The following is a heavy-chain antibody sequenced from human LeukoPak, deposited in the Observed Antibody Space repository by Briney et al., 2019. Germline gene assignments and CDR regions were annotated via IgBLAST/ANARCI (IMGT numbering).Heavy chain of an antibody. CDR2: VSGSGDNT. Sequence: GGSLRLSCAASGLTFSSYSMNWVRQAPGKGLEWVSIVSGSGDNTNYADSVKGRFTISRDNSKNTLYLQMNSLRAADTALYYCAKVLHPYSSNWEFDYWGQGTLVTVSS. CDR1: GLTFSSYS. D-gene: IGHD6-13*01. CDR3: AKVLHPYSSNWEFDY. V-gene: IGHV3-23*01. J-gene: IGHJ4*02.